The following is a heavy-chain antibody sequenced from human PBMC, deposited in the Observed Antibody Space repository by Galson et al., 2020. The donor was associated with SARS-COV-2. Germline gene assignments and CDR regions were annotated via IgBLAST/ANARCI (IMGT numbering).Heavy chain of an antibody. CDR1: GFTFSSYG. CDR3: ARSEHSSGWDDAFDI. V-gene: IGHV3-33*01. Sequence: GESLKISCAGSGFTFSSYGMHWVRQAPGKGLEWVAVIWYEGSNKYYADSVKGRFTISRDNSKNTLYLQMNSLRAEDTAVYYCARSEHSSGWDDAFDIWGQGTMVTVSS. D-gene: IGHD6-19*01. J-gene: IGHJ3*02. CDR2: IWYEGSNK.